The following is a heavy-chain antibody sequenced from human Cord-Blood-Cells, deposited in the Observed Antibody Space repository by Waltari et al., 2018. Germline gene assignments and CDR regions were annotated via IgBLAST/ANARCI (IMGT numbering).Heavy chain of an antibody. J-gene: IGHJ4*02. D-gene: IGHD2-2*02. V-gene: IGHV1-3*01. CDR3: ARGARIVVVPAAIDY. Sequence: QVQLVQSGAEVKKPGASVKVSCKASGYTFTSYAMHSVRQAPGQRLEWMGWINAGNGNTKYSQKFQGRVTITRDTSANTAYMELSSLRSEDTAVYYCARGARIVVVPAAIDYWGQGTLVTVSS. CDR1: GYTFTSYA. CDR2: INAGNGNT.